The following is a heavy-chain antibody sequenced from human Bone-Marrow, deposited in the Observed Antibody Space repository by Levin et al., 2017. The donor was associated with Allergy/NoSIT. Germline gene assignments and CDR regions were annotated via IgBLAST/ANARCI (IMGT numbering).Heavy chain of an antibody. CDR3: VRTSRDVSIDY. V-gene: IGHV3-7*01. D-gene: IGHD5/OR15-5a*01. CDR2: IKQDGSVQ. J-gene: IGHJ4*01. CDR1: GFTFSASW. Sequence: GGSLRLSCAASGFTFSASWMSWLRQIPGKGLEWVANIKQDGSVQNYVDSVKGRFTISRDNAKNSLYVQMNSLRIEDTGVYYCVRTSRDVSIDYWGQGTLVTVSS.